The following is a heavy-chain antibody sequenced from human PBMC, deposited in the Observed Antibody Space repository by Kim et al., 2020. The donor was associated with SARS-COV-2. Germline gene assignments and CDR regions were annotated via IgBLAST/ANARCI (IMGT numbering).Heavy chain of an antibody. Sequence: ASVKVSCKASGYTFTGYYMHWVRQAPGQGLEWMGWINPNSGGTNYAQKFQGRVTMTRDTSISTAYMELRRRRSDDTAAYYCARDSESVSSGWYGNWFDPW. CDR3: ARDSESVSSGWYGNWFDP. V-gene: IGHV1-2*02. D-gene: IGHD6-19*01. CDR2: INPNSGGT. CDR1: GYTFTGYY. J-gene: IGHJ5*02.